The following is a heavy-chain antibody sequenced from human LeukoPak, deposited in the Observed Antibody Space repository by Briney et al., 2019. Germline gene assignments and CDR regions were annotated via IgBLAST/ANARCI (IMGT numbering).Heavy chain of an antibody. Sequence: SETLSLTCAVYGGSFSGYYWSWIRQPPGKGLEWIGSIYYSGSTYYNPSLKSRVTIYVDTSKNQFSLKLSSVTAADTAVYYCARRGSGNYRRYFDFWGQGTLVTVSS. CDR3: ARRGSGNYRRYFDF. CDR2: IYYSGST. V-gene: IGHV4-34*01. D-gene: IGHD1-26*01. J-gene: IGHJ4*02. CDR1: GGSFSGYY.